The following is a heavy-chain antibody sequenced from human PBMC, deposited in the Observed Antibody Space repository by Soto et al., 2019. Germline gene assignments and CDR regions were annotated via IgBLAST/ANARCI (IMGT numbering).Heavy chain of an antibody. J-gene: IGHJ4*02. V-gene: IGHV3-30*18. CDR1: GFTFSSYG. D-gene: IGHD3-22*01. Sequence: QVQLVESGGGVVQPGRSLRLSCAASGFTFSSYGMHWVRQAPGKGLEWVAVISYDGSNKYYADSVKGRFTISRDNSKNTLYLQMNSLRAEDTAVYYCAKEWVYDSSGWSFDYWAREPWSPPPQ. CDR2: ISYDGSNK. CDR3: AKEWVYDSSGWSFDY.